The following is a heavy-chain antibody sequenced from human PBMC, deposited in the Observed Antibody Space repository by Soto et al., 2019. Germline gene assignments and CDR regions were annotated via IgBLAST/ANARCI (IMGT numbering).Heavy chain of an antibody. V-gene: IGHV3-21*01. CDR3: ARNGIGSGYYYYYYGMDV. J-gene: IGHJ6*02. D-gene: IGHD3-22*01. CDR1: GFTFSSYS. CDR2: ISSSSSYI. Sequence: EVQLVESGGGLVKPGGSLRLSCAASGFTFSSYSMNWVRQAPGKGLEWVSSISSSSSYIYYADSVKGRFTISRDNAKNSLYLQMNSLRAEDTAVYYCARNGIGSGYYYYYYGMDVWGQGTTVTVSS.